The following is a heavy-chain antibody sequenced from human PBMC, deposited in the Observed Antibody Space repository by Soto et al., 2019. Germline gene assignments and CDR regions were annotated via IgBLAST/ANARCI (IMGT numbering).Heavy chain of an antibody. Sequence: ASVKVSCKASGYTFTGYYMHWLRQAPGQGLEWMGWINPNSGGTNYAQKIQGWVTMTRDTSISTADMELSRLRSDDTAVYYCARGRSREDDWILFRYLDAFDIWGQGTMVTVSS. D-gene: IGHD3-9*01. V-gene: IGHV1-2*04. CDR1: GYTFTGYY. J-gene: IGHJ3*02. CDR3: ARGRSREDDWILFRYLDAFDI. CDR2: INPNSGGT.